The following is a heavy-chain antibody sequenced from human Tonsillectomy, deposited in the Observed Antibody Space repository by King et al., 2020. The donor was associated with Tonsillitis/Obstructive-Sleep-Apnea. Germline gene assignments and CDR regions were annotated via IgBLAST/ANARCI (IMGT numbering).Heavy chain of an antibody. V-gene: IGHV3-48*02. CDR2: IISSSSTI. J-gene: IGHJ2*01. CDR1: GVTFRSYS. Sequence: VQLVESGGGWVQPGGSLRLSCAASGVTFRSYSMNWVRQAPGRGLEWGSYIISSSSTIYYADSVKGRFTISRDNAKNALYLQMNSLRDEDTAVYYCARDSYYDFWSGYPHYWYFDLWGRGTLVTVSS. CDR3: ARDSYYDFWSGYPHYWYFDL. D-gene: IGHD3-3*01.